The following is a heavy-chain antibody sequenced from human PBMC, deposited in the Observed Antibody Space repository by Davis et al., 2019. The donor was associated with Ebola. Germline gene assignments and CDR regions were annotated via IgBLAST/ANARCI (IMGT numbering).Heavy chain of an antibody. D-gene: IGHD6-19*01. J-gene: IGHJ6*02. CDR3: ARRVRSGDPGMDV. Sequence: PGESLKISCKGSEYSFTSYWISWVRQMPGKGLEWMGRIDPSDSYTNYSPSFQGHVIISADKSISTAYLQWSSLKASDTAMYFCARRVRSGDPGMDVWGQGTTVTVSS. CDR1: EYSFTSYW. CDR2: IDPSDSYT. V-gene: IGHV5-10-1*01.